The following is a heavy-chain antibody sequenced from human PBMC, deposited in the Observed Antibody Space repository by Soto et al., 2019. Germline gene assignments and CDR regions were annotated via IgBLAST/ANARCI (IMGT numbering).Heavy chain of an antibody. Sequence: ASVKVSCKASGYTFTSYDINWVRQATGQGLEWMGGMNPNSGNTGYAQKFQGRVTMTRNTSISTAYMELSSLRSEDTAVYYCASTGHRSTGNDYWGQGTLVTVSS. D-gene: IGHD1-1*01. CDR3: ASTGHRSTGNDY. V-gene: IGHV1-8*01. J-gene: IGHJ4*02. CDR1: GYTFTSYD. CDR2: MNPNSGNT.